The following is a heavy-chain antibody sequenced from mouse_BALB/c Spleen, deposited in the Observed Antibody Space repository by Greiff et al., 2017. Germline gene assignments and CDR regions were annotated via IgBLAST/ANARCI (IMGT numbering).Heavy chain of an antibody. Sequence: QVQLKQPGAELVKPGASVKMSCKASGYTFTSYNMHWVKQTPGQGLEWIGAIYPGNGDTSYNQKFKGKATLTADKSSSTAYMQLSSLTSEDSAVYYCARSVHYYLWFDYWGQGTTLTVSS. V-gene: IGHV1-12*01. CDR3: ARSVHYYLWFDY. J-gene: IGHJ2*01. CDR1: GYTFTSYN. CDR2: IYPGNGDT. D-gene: IGHD1-2*01.